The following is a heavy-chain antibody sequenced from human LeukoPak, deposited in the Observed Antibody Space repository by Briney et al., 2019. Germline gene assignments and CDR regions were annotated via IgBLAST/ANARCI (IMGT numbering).Heavy chain of an antibody. J-gene: IGHJ6*03. CDR1: GGSISSYY. D-gene: IGHD6-19*01. V-gene: IGHV4-59*08. CDR2: IYYSGST. CDR3: ARLTWGDSSGWYSLYYYYMDV. Sequence: SETLSLTCTVSGGSISSYYWSWIRQPPGKGLEWIGYIYYSGSTYYNPSLKSRVTISVDTSKNQFSLKLSSVTAADTAVYYCARLTWGDSSGWYSLYYYYMDVWGKGTTVTISS.